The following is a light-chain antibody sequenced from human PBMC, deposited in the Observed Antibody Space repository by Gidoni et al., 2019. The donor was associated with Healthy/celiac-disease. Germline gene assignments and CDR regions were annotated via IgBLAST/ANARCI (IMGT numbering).Light chain of an antibody. Sequence: QSVLTQPPSVSAAPGQKVTISCSGTSSNIGNNYVSWYQQPPGTAPKLPIYDNNKRPSGIPDRFSGSKSGTSATLGITGLQTGDEADYYCGTWDSSLSAVVFGGGTKLTV. CDR1: SSNIGNNY. J-gene: IGLJ2*01. CDR2: DNN. CDR3: GTWDSSLSAVV. V-gene: IGLV1-51*01.